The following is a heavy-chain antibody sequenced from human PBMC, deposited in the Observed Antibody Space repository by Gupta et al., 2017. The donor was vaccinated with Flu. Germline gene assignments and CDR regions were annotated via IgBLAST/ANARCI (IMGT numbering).Heavy chain of an antibody. Sequence: VQLQESGPGLVKPSETLSLTCGVSAYSISRAYYWGWIRQPPGKGLEWIGSIHHSGHTQYNLSLKSRVTMSVDASKNQFSLKLSSATAADTAVYYCAESNYYDRTRGWDYWGQGTRGTVPS. CDR3: AESNYYDRTRGWDY. CDR2: IHHSGHT. J-gene: IGHJ4*02. CDR1: AYSISRAYY. V-gene: IGHV4-38-2*01. D-gene: IGHD3-22*01.